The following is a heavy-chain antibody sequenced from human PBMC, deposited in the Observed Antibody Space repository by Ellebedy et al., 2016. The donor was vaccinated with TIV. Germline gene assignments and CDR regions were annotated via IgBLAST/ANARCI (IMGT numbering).Heavy chain of an antibody. J-gene: IGHJ6*03. D-gene: IGHD2-2*01. CDR3: ATTLPHKHCSTNNCFRPSFYMDV. V-gene: IGHV1-69*13. CDR2: ITTIVGTT. Sequence: SVKVSCXASGDSSFSSYTFSWLRQAPGQGLEWVGGITTIVGTTKYSQKFQGRVTITADDFTSTAYMEVSGLRSEDTAVYYCATTLPHKHCSTNNCFRPSFYMDVWGKGTAVTVSS. CDR1: GDSSFSSYT.